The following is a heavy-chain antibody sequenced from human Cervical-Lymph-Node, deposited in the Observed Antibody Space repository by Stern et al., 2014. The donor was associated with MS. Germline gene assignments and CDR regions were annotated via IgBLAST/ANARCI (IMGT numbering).Heavy chain of an antibody. V-gene: IGHV4-59*01. CDR3: ARGATQAFDP. CDR1: GCSLSSYY. J-gene: IGHJ5*02. CDR2: IYYSGST. Sequence: QLQLQESGPGLVKPSETLSLTCTVSGCSLSSYYWSWIRQPPGKGLEWIWYIYYSGSTNYNPSLKSRVTISVDTSKNQFSLKLSSVTAADTAVYYCARGATQAFDPWGQGTLVTVSS.